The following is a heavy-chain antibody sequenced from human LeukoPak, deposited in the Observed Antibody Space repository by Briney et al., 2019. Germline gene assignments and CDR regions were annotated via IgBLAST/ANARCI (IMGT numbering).Heavy chain of an antibody. Sequence: ASVKVSCKVSGSTLTDLSIHWVRQAPGEGLEWMGGFDPEDGETIYAQKFQGRVTMPEDTSTDTAYMELSSLRAEDTAVYYCARDLTLRYFDWYPAGGAFDIWGQGTMVTVSS. CDR1: GSTLTDLS. CDR2: FDPEDGET. V-gene: IGHV1-24*01. CDR3: ARDLTLRYFDWYPAGGAFDI. J-gene: IGHJ3*02. D-gene: IGHD3-9*01.